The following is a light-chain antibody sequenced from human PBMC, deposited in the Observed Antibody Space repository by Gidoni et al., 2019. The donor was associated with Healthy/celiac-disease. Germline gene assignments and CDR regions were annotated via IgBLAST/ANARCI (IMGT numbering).Light chain of an antibody. CDR1: QSVSSSY. J-gene: IGKJ4*01. CDR3: QQYGSSPLT. CDR2: GAS. Sequence: EIVLTQSPGTLSLSPGERATLSCRASQSVSSSYLAWYQQKPGQAPRLLIYGASRRATGIPDRCSGSGSGTYFTLTSSRLEPEDFAVYYCQQYGSSPLTFGGGTKVEIK. V-gene: IGKV3-20*01.